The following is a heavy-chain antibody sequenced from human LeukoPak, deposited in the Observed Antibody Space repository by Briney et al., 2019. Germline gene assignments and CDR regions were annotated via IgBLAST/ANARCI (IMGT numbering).Heavy chain of an antibody. CDR3: AKGQMTTILGFDS. V-gene: IGHV3-48*01. Sequence: QTGGSLRLSCAASGFTFSSYSMNWVRQAPGKGLEWVSYISSSSSTIYYADSVKGRFTISRDNAKNSLYLQMNSLRAEDSALYYCAKGQMTTILGFDSWGQGALVTVSS. D-gene: IGHD5-24*01. J-gene: IGHJ4*02. CDR2: ISSSSSTI. CDR1: GFTFSSYS.